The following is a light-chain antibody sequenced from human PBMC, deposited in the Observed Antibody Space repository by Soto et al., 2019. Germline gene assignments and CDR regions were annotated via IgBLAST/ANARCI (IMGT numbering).Light chain of an antibody. Sequence: DIQMTQSPSTLSASVGDRGTITCRASQNIRTWLAWYQQKPGQPPRLLISDASSLQSGVPSRFSGSGSGTEFTLTISSLQPDDSATYYCQHYNSYSEACGQGTKVDI. J-gene: IGKJ1*01. CDR3: QHYNSYSEA. CDR1: QNIRTW. CDR2: DAS. V-gene: IGKV1-5*01.